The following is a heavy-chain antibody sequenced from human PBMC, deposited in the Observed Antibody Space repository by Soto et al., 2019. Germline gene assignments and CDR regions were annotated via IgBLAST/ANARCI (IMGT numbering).Heavy chain of an antibody. CDR2: IYNSGST. Sequence: SETLSLTCTVSGASISSGIYYWSWIRQPPGKGLEWIGYIYNSGSTYYKPSLKSRVTISQDTSENQFSLKLSSVTAADTAVYYCVREDTTMAFDYWGQGTLVTVSS. J-gene: IGHJ4*02. CDR1: GASISSGIYY. CDR3: VREDTTMAFDY. V-gene: IGHV4-30-4*01. D-gene: IGHD5-18*01.